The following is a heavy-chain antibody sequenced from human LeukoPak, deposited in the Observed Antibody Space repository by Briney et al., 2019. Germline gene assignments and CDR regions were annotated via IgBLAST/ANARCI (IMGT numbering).Heavy chain of an antibody. V-gene: IGHV3-11*01. Sequence: GGSLRHSCAASGFTFSDYYMSWIRQAPGKGLEWVSYISSSGSTIYYADSVKGRFTISRDNAKNSLYLQMNSLRAEDTAVYYCARLEYYYDSSGYDYWGQGTLVTVSS. D-gene: IGHD3-22*01. CDR1: GFTFSDYY. CDR2: ISSSGSTI. CDR3: ARLEYYYDSSGYDY. J-gene: IGHJ4*02.